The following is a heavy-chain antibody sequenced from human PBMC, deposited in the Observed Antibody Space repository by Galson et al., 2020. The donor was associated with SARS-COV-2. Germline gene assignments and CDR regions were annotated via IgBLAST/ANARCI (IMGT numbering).Heavy chain of an antibody. Sequence: SETLSLPCTVPGGSISSSSYYWGWIRQPPGKGLAWIGSIYYRGRTYYNPSLKRRVTISVDTSKNQFSLKLSSVTAADTAVYYCARRKLAAAGTGYFDYWGQGTLVTVSS. V-gene: IGHV4-39*01. CDR2: IYYRGRT. D-gene: IGHD6-13*01. J-gene: IGHJ4*02. CDR1: GGSISSSSYY. CDR3: ARRKLAAAGTGYFDY.